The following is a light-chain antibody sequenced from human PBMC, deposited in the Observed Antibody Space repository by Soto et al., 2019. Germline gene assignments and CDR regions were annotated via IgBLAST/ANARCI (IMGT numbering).Light chain of an antibody. Sequence: DIQMTQSPSSLSASVRDRVTITCQASQDISNYLNWYQQKPGKAPKLLIYDASNLETGVPSRFSGSGSGTDFTFTISSLQPEDIATYYCQQYDNLPFGGGTKVEIQ. CDR1: QDISNY. CDR2: DAS. J-gene: IGKJ4*01. V-gene: IGKV1-33*01. CDR3: QQYDNLP.